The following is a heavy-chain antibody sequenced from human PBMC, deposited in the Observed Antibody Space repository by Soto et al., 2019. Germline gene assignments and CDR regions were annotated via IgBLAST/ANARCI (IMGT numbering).Heavy chain of an antibody. J-gene: IGHJ5*02. CDR2: ISYSGST. D-gene: IGHD2-15*01. Sequence: SETLSLTCTVSGASITTYYWSWIRQPPGKGLAWIGYISYSGSTDYNPSLKSRVTISFDASKNQISLQVRSATAADAAVYYCARDLKEYCSDGKCNWFDPWGQGTRVTVS. CDR3: ARDLKEYCSDGKCNWFDP. V-gene: IGHV4-59*01. CDR1: GASITTYY.